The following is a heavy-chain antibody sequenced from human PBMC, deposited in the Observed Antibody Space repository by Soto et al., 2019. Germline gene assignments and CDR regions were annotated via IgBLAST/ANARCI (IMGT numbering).Heavy chain of an antibody. Sequence: QVQMVQSANEVKRPGASVKVSCKASGYTFATYGISWVRQAPGQGLEWMGWISAYYGDTKYAPKVQGRVTLTRDISTNTAYMELRSLRFEDTAVYYCAMIEYSSGSDYWGQGTLVTVFS. D-gene: IGHD6-19*01. CDR3: AMIEYSSGSDY. CDR1: GYTFATYG. J-gene: IGHJ4*02. V-gene: IGHV1-18*01. CDR2: ISAYYGDT.